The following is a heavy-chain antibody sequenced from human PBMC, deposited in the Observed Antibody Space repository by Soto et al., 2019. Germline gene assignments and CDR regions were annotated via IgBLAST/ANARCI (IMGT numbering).Heavy chain of an antibody. CDR2: IYYSGST. Sequence: SETLSLTCTVSGGSISSSSYYWGWIRQPPGKGLEWIGSIYYSGSTYYNPSLKSRVTISVDTSKNQFSLKLSSVTAADTAVYYCARDLLGYSSSWYGWFDPWGQGTLVTVSS. J-gene: IGHJ5*02. V-gene: IGHV4-39*02. CDR1: GGSISSSSYY. D-gene: IGHD6-13*01. CDR3: ARDLLGYSSSWYGWFDP.